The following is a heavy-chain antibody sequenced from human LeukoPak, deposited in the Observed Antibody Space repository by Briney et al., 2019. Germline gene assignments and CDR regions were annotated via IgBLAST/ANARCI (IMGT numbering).Heavy chain of an antibody. CDR2: ISGSGGRT. CDR1: GFTFSSYA. V-gene: IGHV3-23*01. D-gene: IGHD6-19*01. CDR3: AKDAVTALAGYYYYMDV. Sequence: GGSLRLSCAASGFTFSSYAMSWVRQAPGKGLEWVSGISGSGGRTYYADSVKGRFTISRDNSKNTLYLQMNSLRADDTAVYYCAKDAVTALAGYYYYMDVWGKGTMVTVSS. J-gene: IGHJ6*03.